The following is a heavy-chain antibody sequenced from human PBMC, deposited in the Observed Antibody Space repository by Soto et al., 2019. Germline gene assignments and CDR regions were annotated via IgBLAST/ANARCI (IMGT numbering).Heavy chain of an antibody. J-gene: IGHJ4*02. D-gene: IGHD4-17*01. CDR3: ARARNTVTDVDY. CDR2: IYYSGST. Sequence: SETLSLTCTVSGGSISSYYWSWIRQPPGKGLEWIGYIYYSGSTNYNPSLKSRVTISVDTSKNQFSLKLSSVTAADTAVYYCARARNTVTDVDYWGQGTLVTVSS. V-gene: IGHV4-59*01. CDR1: GGSISSYY.